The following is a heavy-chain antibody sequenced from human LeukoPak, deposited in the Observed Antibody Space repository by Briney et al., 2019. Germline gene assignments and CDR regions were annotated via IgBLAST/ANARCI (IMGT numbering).Heavy chain of an antibody. CDR2: INPNSGGT. D-gene: IGHD2-2*03. Sequence: ASVKVSCKASGYSFTGYYMHWVRQAPGQGLEWMGWINPNSGGTNYAQKLQGRVTMTRDTSISTAYMELSRLRSDDTAVYYCARAGYCSSTTCYDWFDPWGQGTLVTVSS. V-gene: IGHV1-2*02. CDR1: GYSFTGYY. J-gene: IGHJ5*02. CDR3: ARAGYCSSTTCYDWFDP.